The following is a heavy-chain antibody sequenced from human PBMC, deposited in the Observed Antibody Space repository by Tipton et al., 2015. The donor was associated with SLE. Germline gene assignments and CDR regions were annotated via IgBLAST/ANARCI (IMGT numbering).Heavy chain of an antibody. CDR1: GFTFSSYS. D-gene: IGHD3-22*01. CDR3: ARHPTSFAYDSSGLDY. J-gene: IGHJ4*02. CDR2: ISSSSSYI. Sequence: SLRLSCAASGFTFSSYSMNWVRQAPGKGLEWVSSISSSSSYIYYADSVKGRFTISRDNAKNSLYLQMNSLRAEDTAVYYCARHPTSFAYDSSGLDYWGQGTLVTVSS. V-gene: IGHV3-21*01.